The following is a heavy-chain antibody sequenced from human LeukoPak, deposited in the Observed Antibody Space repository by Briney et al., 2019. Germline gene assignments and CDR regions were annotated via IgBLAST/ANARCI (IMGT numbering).Heavy chain of an antibody. V-gene: IGHV3-30*18. Sequence: GGSLRLSCAASGFTFSRYGMHWVRQAPGKGLEWVAVISYDGSNKYYVDSVKGRFTVSKDNSKNTLYLQMNSLRAEDTAVYYCAKDRDILTGYLDYWGQGTLVTVSS. D-gene: IGHD3-9*01. CDR2: ISYDGSNK. J-gene: IGHJ4*02. CDR1: GFTFSRYG. CDR3: AKDRDILTGYLDY.